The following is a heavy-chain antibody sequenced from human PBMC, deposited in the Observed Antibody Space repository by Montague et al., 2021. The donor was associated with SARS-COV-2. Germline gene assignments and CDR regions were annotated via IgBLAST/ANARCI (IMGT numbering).Heavy chain of an antibody. CDR3: AMEGETAMVFGVSVYYYYYMDV. V-gene: IGHV3-7*04. Sequence: SLRLSCAASVFTFRRYWMSLVRLAPGTGLEWVANVKQDGREKYYXXSVMVLFTISRVNAKNSLYLQLKSLRSEATAVYYCAMEGETAMVFGVSVYYYYYMDVWGKGTTVTVSS. CDR1: VFTFRRYW. J-gene: IGHJ6*03. CDR2: VKQDGREK. D-gene: IGHD5-18*01.